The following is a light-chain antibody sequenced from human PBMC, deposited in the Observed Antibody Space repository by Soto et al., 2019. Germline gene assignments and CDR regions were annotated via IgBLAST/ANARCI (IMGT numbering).Light chain of an antibody. CDR3: MQALQTPRT. CDR2: LGS. J-gene: IGKJ2*01. Sequence: DIVMTQSPLSLPVTPGEPASISCSSSQSLLHSNGYNYLDWYLQKPGQSPQLLIYLGSNRASGVPDRFSGSGSGTDFRLKISRVEAEDVGVYYCMQALQTPRTFGQGTKLEIK. CDR1: QSLLHSNGYNY. V-gene: IGKV2-28*01.